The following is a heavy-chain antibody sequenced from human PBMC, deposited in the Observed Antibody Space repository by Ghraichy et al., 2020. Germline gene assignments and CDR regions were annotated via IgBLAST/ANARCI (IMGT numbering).Heavy chain of an antibody. Sequence: SETLSLTCTVSGGSINSYSWSWIRQPPGKGLEWIGYISYSGSTNYNPSLKSRVTISVDTSKTQFSLKLSSVTTADTAVYFCARGPIIVGLTTAFRAWFDPWGQGTLVIVSS. CDR2: ISYSGST. D-gene: IGHD1-26*01. V-gene: IGHV4-59*01. CDR3: ARGPIIVGLTTAFRAWFDP. CDR1: GGSINSYS. J-gene: IGHJ5*02.